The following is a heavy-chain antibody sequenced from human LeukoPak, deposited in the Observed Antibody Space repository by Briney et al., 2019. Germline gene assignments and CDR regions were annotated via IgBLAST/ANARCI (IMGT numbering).Heavy chain of an antibody. Sequence: PGGSLRLSCAASGFTFSSYAMSWVRQAPGKGLEWVSAISGSGGSTYYADSVKGRFTISRDNSKNTLYLQMNSLRAEDTAVYYCAKDPPIGAAAGTILDYWGQGTLVTVSS. J-gene: IGHJ4*02. D-gene: IGHD6-13*01. CDR1: GFTFSSYA. CDR3: AKDPPIGAAAGTILDY. V-gene: IGHV3-23*01. CDR2: ISGSGGST.